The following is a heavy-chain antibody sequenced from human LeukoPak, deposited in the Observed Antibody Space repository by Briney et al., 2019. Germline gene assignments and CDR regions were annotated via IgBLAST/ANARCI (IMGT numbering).Heavy chain of an antibody. CDR2: IDPSDSYT. Sequence: GESLKISCKGSGYSFPIYWISWVRQMPGKGLEWMGRIDPSDSYTNYSPSSQGHVTISAGKSISTAYLQWSSLRASDTAIYYCARLKRDGYNFDYWGQGTLVTVSS. J-gene: IGHJ4*02. D-gene: IGHD5-24*01. CDR3: ARLKRDGYNFDY. V-gene: IGHV5-10-1*01. CDR1: GYSFPIYW.